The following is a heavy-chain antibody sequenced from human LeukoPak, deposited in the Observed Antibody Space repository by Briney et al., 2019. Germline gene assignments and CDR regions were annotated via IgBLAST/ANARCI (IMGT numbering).Heavy chain of an antibody. J-gene: IGHJ2*01. Sequence: SETLSLTCTVSGYSISRGYYWGWIRQPPGKGLEWIGSIYHSGLTYYNPSLKSGVTISVDASKNHFSRSLSSVPAADTAVYYCARDASHTFFDLLGPGTLVTVSS. D-gene: IGHD3-16*01. CDR2: IYHSGLT. CDR1: GYSISRGYY. CDR3: ARDASHTFFDL. V-gene: IGHV4-38-2*02.